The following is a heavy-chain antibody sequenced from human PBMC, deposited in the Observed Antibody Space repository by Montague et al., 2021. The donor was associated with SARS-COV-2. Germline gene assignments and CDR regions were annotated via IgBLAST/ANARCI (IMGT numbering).Heavy chain of an antibody. CDR2: IYDSGGA. Sequence: SETLSLTCTISGGSMRRYYWTWIRQLPGKELEWIGSIYDSGGARYNPSLKSRVSIPVDASKNQFSLRVTSVTAADTAVYFCARRGTGNYEILDYWGQGILATVSS. J-gene: IGHJ4*02. CDR1: GGSMRRYY. V-gene: IGHV4-59*01. CDR3: ARRGTGNYEILDY. D-gene: IGHD3-3*01.